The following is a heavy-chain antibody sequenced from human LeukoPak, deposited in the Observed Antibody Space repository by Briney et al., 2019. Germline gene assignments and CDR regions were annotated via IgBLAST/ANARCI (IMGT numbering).Heavy chain of an antibody. CDR2: FYSRGTGTT. J-gene: IGHJ6*03. V-gene: IGHV4-59*01. D-gene: IGHD6-6*01. CDR1: GDSIYNNY. CDR3: ASARSIAARRAVPAQGDLYYYMDV. Sequence: SETLSLTCTVSGDSIYNNYWGWIRQSPGKGLEWIAYFYSRGTGTTDYNPSLESRVTVSVDTFSQFSLKLSSVTAADTAVYYCASARSIAARRAVPAQGDLYYYMDVWGKGTTVTVSS.